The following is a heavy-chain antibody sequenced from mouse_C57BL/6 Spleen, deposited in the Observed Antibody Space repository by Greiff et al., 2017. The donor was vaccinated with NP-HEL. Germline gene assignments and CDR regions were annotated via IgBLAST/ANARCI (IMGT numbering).Heavy chain of an antibody. V-gene: IGHV5-17*01. CDR3: AKDVLLRGAMDY. Sequence: EVQLVESGGGLVKPGGSLKLSCAASGFTFSDYGMHWVRQAPEKGLEWVAYISSGSSTIYYADTVKGRFTISRDNAKNTLFLQMTSLRSEDTAMYYCAKDVLLRGAMDYWGQGTSVTVSS. J-gene: IGHJ4*01. CDR1: GFTFSDYG. D-gene: IGHD1-1*01. CDR2: ISSGSSTI.